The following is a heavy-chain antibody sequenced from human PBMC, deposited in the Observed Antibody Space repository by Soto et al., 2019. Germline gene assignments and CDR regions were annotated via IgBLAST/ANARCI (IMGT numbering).Heavy chain of an antibody. Sequence: QVQLVQSGAEVKKPGASVKVSCRASGYTFTSYALHWVRQAPGQRLEWMGWIYPANGNTKYSQKFQDRVTITRDTSATTAYMELSSLRSEDTAVYYCARRNRDLNYYYENNNSDYYDAFNMWGQGTMVSVSS. CDR1: GYTFTSYA. V-gene: IGHV1-3*01. D-gene: IGHD3-22*01. CDR3: ARRNRDLNYYYENNNSDYYDAFNM. CDR2: IYPANGNT. J-gene: IGHJ3*02.